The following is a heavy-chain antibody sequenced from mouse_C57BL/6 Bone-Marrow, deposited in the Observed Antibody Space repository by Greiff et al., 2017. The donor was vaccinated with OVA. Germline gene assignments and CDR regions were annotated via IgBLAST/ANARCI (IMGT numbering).Heavy chain of an antibody. J-gene: IGHJ2*01. V-gene: IGHV5-9*01. D-gene: IGHD1-1*01. CDR2: ISGGGGNT. Sequence: EVMLVESGGGLVKPGGSLKLSCAASGFTFSSYTMSWVRQTPEKRLEWVATISGGGGNTYYPDSVKGRFTISRDNAKNTLYLQMSSLRSEDTALYYCARHYYGSSYLYYFDYWGQGTTLTVSS. CDR1: GFTFSSYT. CDR3: ARHYYGSSYLYYFDY.